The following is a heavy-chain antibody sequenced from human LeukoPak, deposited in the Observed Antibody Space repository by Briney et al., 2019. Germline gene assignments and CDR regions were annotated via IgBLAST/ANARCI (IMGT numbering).Heavy chain of an antibody. CDR3: TRMTTGHDY. D-gene: IGHD4-17*01. Sequence: PSETLSLTCAVSGVSFNEYYWSWVRQTPGKGLEWIGEINHSGYTNDSPSLKSRVTLSIDTSRKQFSLNVRSVTVADTGIYYCTRMTTGHDYWGQGTLATVSS. V-gene: IGHV4-34*01. J-gene: IGHJ4*02. CDR1: GVSFNEYY. CDR2: INHSGYT.